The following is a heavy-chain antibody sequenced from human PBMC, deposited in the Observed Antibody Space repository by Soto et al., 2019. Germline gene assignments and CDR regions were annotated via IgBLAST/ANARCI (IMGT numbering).Heavy chain of an antibody. Sequence: DVQLLESGGGLVQPGGSLRLSCAASGFTFRSYAMSWVRQAPGKGLEWVSGISGSGISTHYADSVKGRFTVPSDNSKNTLYLQMTSLTAAATAVWNCAKEPVGTAWYFELWRRGTVVTVSS. CDR1: GFTFRSYA. V-gene: IGHV3-23*01. J-gene: IGHJ2*01. CDR3: AKEPVGTAWYFEL. CDR2: ISGSGIST.